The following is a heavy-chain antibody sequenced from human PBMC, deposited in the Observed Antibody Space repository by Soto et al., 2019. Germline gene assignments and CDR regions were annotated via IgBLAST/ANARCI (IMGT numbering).Heavy chain of an antibody. D-gene: IGHD5-18*01. Sequence: QVQLVESGGGVVQPGRSLRLSCAASGFTFSSYAMHWVRQAPGKGLEWVAVISYDGSNKYYADSVKGRFTISRANSKNTLDLQMNSLSAEDTAVYYCARGTAMATYWYFDLWGRGTLVTVSS. V-gene: IGHV3-30-3*01. CDR2: ISYDGSNK. J-gene: IGHJ2*01. CDR3: ARGTAMATYWYFDL. CDR1: GFTFSSYA.